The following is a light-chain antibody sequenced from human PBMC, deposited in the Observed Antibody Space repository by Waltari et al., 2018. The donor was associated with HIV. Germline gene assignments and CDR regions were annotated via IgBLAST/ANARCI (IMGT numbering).Light chain of an antibody. CDR1: NIGTKS. V-gene: IGLV3-21*04. CDR3: HVWDTISDHVV. J-gene: IGLJ2*01. Sequence: SYVLSQPPSVSVAPGKTATITCVGNNIGTKSVHWYQQKPDQAPVLVIYYNADRPSGIPERFSGSNSGNTATLTINRVEAGDEADYYCHVWDTISDHVVFGGGSKLTVL. CDR2: YNA.